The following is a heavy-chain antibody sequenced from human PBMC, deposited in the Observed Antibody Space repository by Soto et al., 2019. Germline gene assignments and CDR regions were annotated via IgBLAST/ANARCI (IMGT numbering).Heavy chain of an antibody. Sequence: QAQVVQSGAEVRKPGSSVKLSCKASEGTFNSYAIAWVRQAPGQGLEWMGGIIPYYNTLNYAQKFQDRVTITADDTANTVYMALGYLRSDDTAVYFCASGASRWYPYFFDSWAQGTLVTVSS. CDR1: EGTFNSYA. CDR2: IIPYYNTL. CDR3: ASGASRWYPYFFDS. J-gene: IGHJ4*02. V-gene: IGHV1-69*01. D-gene: IGHD6-13*01.